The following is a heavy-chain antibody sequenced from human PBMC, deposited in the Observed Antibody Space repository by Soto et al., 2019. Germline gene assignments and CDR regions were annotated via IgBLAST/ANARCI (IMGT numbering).Heavy chain of an antibody. J-gene: IGHJ3*02. CDR2: IGGDGDDT. V-gene: IGHV3-23*01. CDR1: GFTFSIYA. CDR3: AKDRMSHNSVWDPFDI. D-gene: IGHD2-15*01. Sequence: GALRLSCAASGFTFSIYAMSWVRQAPGKGLEWVSGIGGDGDDTNYADSVKGRFITSRDNSKSTLCLQKDGLRVDDTAVYYCAKDRMSHNSVWDPFDIWGRGKMVIV.